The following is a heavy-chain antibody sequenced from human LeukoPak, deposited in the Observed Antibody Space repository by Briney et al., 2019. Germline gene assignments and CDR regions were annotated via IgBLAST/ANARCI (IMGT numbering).Heavy chain of an antibody. Sequence: GGSLRLSCVASGFTFSSYVMTWVRQAPVKGLEWVSTISGSGINTYYADSVKGRFTISRDNSKNTLYLQMNSLRAEDTAIYFCAKNPPTSGYSTFDYWGQGTLVTVSS. J-gene: IGHJ4*02. V-gene: IGHV3-23*01. D-gene: IGHD3-3*01. CDR3: AKNPPTSGYSTFDY. CDR2: ISGSGINT. CDR1: GFTFSSYV.